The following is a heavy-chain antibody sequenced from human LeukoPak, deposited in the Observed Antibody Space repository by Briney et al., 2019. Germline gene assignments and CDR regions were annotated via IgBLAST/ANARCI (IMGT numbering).Heavy chain of an antibody. CDR2: ISDGGTSR. J-gene: IGHJ4*02. V-gene: IGHV3-23*01. Sequence: GGSQRLSCAASGFTFSDFDMIWFRQAPGKGLEWVSSISDGGTSRYYADSVTGRFTISRDNSQNKLFLQMNSLRAEDTAIYYCALIYYSGSGYWGQGTLVTVSS. CDR1: GFTFSDFD. CDR3: ALIYYSGSGY. D-gene: IGHD3-10*01.